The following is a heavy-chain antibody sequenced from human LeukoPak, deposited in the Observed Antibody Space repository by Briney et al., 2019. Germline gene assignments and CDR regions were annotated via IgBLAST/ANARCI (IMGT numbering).Heavy chain of an antibody. Sequence: SQTLSLTCTGSGVSISSGDYYWRWIRQPPGKGLEWIGYIYYSGSTYYNPSLKSRVTISVDTSKNQFSLKLSSVTAADTAVYYCARDSLPGTYWGQGTLVTVSS. CDR2: IYYSGST. CDR3: ARDSLPGTY. V-gene: IGHV4-30-4*01. D-gene: IGHD3-10*01. J-gene: IGHJ4*02. CDR1: GVSISSGDYY.